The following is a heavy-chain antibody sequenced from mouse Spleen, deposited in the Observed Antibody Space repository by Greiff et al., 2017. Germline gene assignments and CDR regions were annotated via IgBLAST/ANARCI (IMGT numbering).Heavy chain of an antibody. CDR3: ARKLEAWFAY. V-gene: IGHV1-69*01. CDR1: GYTFTSYW. Sequence: VQLQQPGAELVMPGASVKLSCKASGYTFTSYWMHWVKQRPGQGLEWIGEIDPSDSYTNYNQKFKGKATLTVDKSSSTAYMQLSSLTSEDSAVYYCARKLEAWFAYWGQGTLVTVSA. D-gene: IGHD4-1*01. CDR2: IDPSDSYT. J-gene: IGHJ3*01.